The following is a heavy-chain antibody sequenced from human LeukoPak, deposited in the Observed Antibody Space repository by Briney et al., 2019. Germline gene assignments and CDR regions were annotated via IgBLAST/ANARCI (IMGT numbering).Heavy chain of an antibody. CDR1: GFTFSSYW. CDR3: ARESGSGWKNFDY. Sequence: GGSLRLSCAASGFTFSSYWMSWVRQAPGKGLEWVANIKQDGSEKYYVDSVKGRFTISRDNAKNSLYLQMNSLRAEDTAVYYCARESGSGWKNFDYWGQGTLVTVSS. D-gene: IGHD6-19*01. J-gene: IGHJ4*02. V-gene: IGHV3-7*01. CDR2: IKQDGSEK.